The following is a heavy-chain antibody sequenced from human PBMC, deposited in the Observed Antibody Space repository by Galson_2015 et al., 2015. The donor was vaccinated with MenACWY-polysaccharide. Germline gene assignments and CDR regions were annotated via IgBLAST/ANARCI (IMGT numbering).Heavy chain of an antibody. D-gene: IGHD5-12*01. V-gene: IGHV3-74*01. CDR1: GFTFSTYW. CDR2: IKSDGSST. J-gene: IGHJ4*02. Sequence: SLRLSCAAFGFTFSTYWMHWVRHAPGKGLVWVSRIKSDGSSTSYADSVKGRFTISRDNAKNTLYLQMNSLRAEDTAVYYCARGYSGYDWGQGTLVTVSS. CDR3: ARGYSGYD.